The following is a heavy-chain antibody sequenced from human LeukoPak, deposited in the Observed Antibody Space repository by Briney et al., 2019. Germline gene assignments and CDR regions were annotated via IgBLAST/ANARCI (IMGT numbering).Heavy chain of an antibody. D-gene: IGHD3-9*01. V-gene: IGHV3-21*01. CDR3: ARDDILTGYRNFDY. CDR2: ISSSSSYI. J-gene: IGHJ4*02. CDR1: GFTFSSYS. Sequence: GGSLRLSCAASGFTFSSYSMNWVRQAPGKGLEWVSSISSSSSYIYYADSVKGRFTISRDNAKNSLYLQMNSLRAEDTAVYYCARDDILTGYRNFDYWGQGTLVTVSS.